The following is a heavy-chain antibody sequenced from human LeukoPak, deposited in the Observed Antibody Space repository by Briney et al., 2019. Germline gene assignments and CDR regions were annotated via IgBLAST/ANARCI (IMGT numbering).Heavy chain of an antibody. CDR2: IYYTGTT. V-gene: IGHV4-4*07. Sequence: PETLSLTCTVSGGSIGSYYWSWIRQPAGKGLEWIGRIYYTGTTDYNASLKGRVTMSVDTSKNQFSLKLTSVTAADSAVYYCARDLPSYYFGSGNTFDPWGQGTLVTVSS. D-gene: IGHD3-10*01. CDR1: GGSIGSYY. J-gene: IGHJ5*02. CDR3: ARDLPSYYFGSGNTFDP.